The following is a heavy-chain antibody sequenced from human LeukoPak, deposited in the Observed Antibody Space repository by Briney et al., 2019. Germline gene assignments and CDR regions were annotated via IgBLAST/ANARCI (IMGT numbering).Heavy chain of an antibody. CDR2: IKQDGSEK. CDR1: GFTFSSYW. Sequence: GGSLRLSCAASGFTFSSYWMSWVRQAPGKGLEWVANIKQDGSEKYYVDSAKGRFTISRDDAKNSLYLQMNSLRAEDTAVYYCARREHSSSWYFDYWGQGTLVTVSS. V-gene: IGHV3-7*01. D-gene: IGHD6-13*01. CDR3: ARREHSSSWYFDY. J-gene: IGHJ4*02.